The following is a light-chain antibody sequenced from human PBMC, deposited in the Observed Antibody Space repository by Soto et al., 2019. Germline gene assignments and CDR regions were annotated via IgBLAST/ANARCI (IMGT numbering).Light chain of an antibody. CDR1: QGISNY. J-gene: IGKJ1*01. V-gene: IGKV1-27*01. CDR3: QNYNGAPWT. CDR2: AAS. Sequence: DIQMTQSPSSLSASVGDRVTITCRASQGISNYLAWYQQRPGKLPNLLIYAASTLQSGVPSRFSGSGSGTDFTLTINSLQPEDVATYYCQNYNGAPWTFGQGTKVEIK.